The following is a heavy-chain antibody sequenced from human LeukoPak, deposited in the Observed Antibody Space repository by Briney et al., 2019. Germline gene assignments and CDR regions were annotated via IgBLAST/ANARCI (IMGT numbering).Heavy chain of an antibody. Sequence: GRSLRLSCAASGFTFSSYGMHWVRLAPGKGLEWVAVISYDGSNKYYADSVKGRFTISRDNSKNTLYLQMNSLRAEDTAVYYCAKVSYYGSGSYWHGMDVWGKGTTVTVSS. D-gene: IGHD3-10*01. CDR2: ISYDGSNK. CDR1: GFTFSSYG. CDR3: AKVSYYGSGSYWHGMDV. V-gene: IGHV3-30*18. J-gene: IGHJ6*04.